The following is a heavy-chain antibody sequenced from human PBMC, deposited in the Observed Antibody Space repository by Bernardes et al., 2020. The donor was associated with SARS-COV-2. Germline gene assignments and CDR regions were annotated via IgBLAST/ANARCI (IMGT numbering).Heavy chain of an antibody. J-gene: IGHJ1*01. V-gene: IGHV3-30*03. Sequence: GGSLRLSCAASGNTLGVSAIHWVRQAPGRGLEWVALLSEDGRYSHFADSVKGRFTISRDDSNYRMYLQMSSLSADDTADYYCATYDRSGYYYGAWGQGTLVTVSS. CDR2: LSEDGRYS. CDR1: GNTLGVSA. CDR3: ATYDRSGYYYGA. D-gene: IGHD3-22*01.